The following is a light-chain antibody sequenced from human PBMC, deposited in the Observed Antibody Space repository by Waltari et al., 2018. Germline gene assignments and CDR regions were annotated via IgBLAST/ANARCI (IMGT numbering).Light chain of an antibody. V-gene: IGKV3-20*01. Sequence: EIVLTQSPGTLSLSPGERATLSCRTSPSVTGGYLAWYQQNPGQAPRLLTSGASSRATGIPDRFSGSGSGPDFTLTISRLEPEDFAVYYCQQYGSSPRTFGQGTRVEIK. CDR1: PSVTGGY. CDR3: QQYGSSPRT. J-gene: IGKJ1*01. CDR2: GAS.